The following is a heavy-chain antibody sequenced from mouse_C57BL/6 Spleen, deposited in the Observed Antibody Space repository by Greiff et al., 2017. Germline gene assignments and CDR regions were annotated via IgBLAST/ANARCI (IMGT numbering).Heavy chain of an antibody. D-gene: IGHD2-3*01. CDR1: GFTFSDYY. CDR3: ARDRGYDGYSSYAMDY. J-gene: IGHJ4*01. V-gene: IGHV5-16*01. Sequence: EVKLMESEGGLVQPGSSMKLSCTASGFTFSDYYMAWVRQVPEKGLEWVANINYDGSSTYYLDSLKSRFIISRDNAKNILYLQMSSLKSEDTATYYCARDRGYDGYSSYAMDYWGQGTSVTVSS. CDR2: INYDGSST.